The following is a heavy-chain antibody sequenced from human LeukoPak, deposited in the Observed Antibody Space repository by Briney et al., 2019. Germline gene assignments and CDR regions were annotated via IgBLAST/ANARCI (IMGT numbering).Heavy chain of an antibody. D-gene: IGHD6-19*01. V-gene: IGHV4-39*01. CDR3: ATLEQWPPRILDV. CDR2: IYYSGST. J-gene: IGHJ6*04. CDR1: GGSISSSSYY. Sequence: PSETLSLTCTVSGGSISSSSYYWGWIRQPPGKGLEWIGSIYYSGSTYYNPSLKSRVTISVDTSKNQFSLKLSSVTAADTAVYYCATLEQWPPRILDVWGKGTTVTVSS.